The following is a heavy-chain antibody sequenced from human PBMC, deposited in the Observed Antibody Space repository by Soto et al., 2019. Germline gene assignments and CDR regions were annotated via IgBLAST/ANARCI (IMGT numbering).Heavy chain of an antibody. CDR2: IHYSGST. CDR3: ATQNNGYETPFDY. J-gene: IGHJ4*02. V-gene: IGHV4-59*08. CDR1: GGSISRFH. D-gene: IGHD5-12*01. Sequence: PSETLSLTCTVYGGSISRFHWSWIRQAPGKGLEWIGHIHYSGSTKYNPSLESRVTMSVDTSKSQVSLKLTSVTAADTAVYYCATQNNGYETPFDYWGQGALVTVSS.